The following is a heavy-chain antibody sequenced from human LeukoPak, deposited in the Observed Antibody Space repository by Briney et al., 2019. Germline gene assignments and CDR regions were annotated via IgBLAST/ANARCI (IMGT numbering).Heavy chain of an antibody. CDR2: ISSSSSYT. CDR3: AKGGRYCSSTRCYFYYCDY. J-gene: IGHJ4*02. CDR1: GFIFSDYY. V-gene: IGHV3-11*05. D-gene: IGHD2-2*01. Sequence: GGSLTLTRAASGFIFSDYYMSWIRQAPGKGLEWVSYISSSSSYTNYADSVKGRFTISRDNVKKSLYLQMNSLRAEDTAVYYCAKGGRYCSSTRCYFYYCDYCHQGILVTVSS.